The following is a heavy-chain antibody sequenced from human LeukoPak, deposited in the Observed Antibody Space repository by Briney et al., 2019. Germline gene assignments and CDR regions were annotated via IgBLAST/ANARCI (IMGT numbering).Heavy chain of an antibody. D-gene: IGHD1-1*01. CDR1: GGFFSGYY. CDR2: INHSGST. CDR3: ARGRVRNDVGRHWFDP. V-gene: IGHV4-34*01. Sequence: PSETLSLTCAVYGGFFSGYYWSWIRQPPGKGLEWIGEINHSGSTNYNPSLKSRVTISVDTSKNQFSLKLSSVTAADTAVYYCARGRVRNDVGRHWFDPWGQGTLVTVSS. J-gene: IGHJ5*02.